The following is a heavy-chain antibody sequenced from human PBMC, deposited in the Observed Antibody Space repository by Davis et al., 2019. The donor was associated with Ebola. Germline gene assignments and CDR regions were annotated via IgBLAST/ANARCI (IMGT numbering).Heavy chain of an antibody. D-gene: IGHD3-22*01. CDR3: AKNPLIVVVTYFDY. V-gene: IGHV3-74*01. Sequence: PGGSLRLSCAASGFRLSTYWMHWVRQAPEKGLVWVSRINEDGIIKTYADSVKGRFTISRDNSKNTLYLQMNSLRAEDTAVYYCAKNPLIVVVTYFDYWGQGTLVTVSS. CDR1: GFRLSTYW. CDR2: INEDGIIK. J-gene: IGHJ4*02.